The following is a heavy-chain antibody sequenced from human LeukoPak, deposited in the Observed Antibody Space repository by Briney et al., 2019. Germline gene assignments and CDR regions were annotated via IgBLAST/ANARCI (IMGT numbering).Heavy chain of an antibody. CDR1: GGSISSGGYY. D-gene: IGHD4-17*01. CDR3: ARSEARPTTVTTPLWYFDL. CDR2: IYYSGST. J-gene: IGHJ2*01. Sequence: PSETLSLTCTVSGGSISSGGYYWSWIRQPPGKGLEWIGYIYYSGSTNYNPSLKSRVTISVDTSKNQFSLKLSSVTAADTAVYYCARSEARPTTVTTPLWYFDLWGRGTLVTVSS. V-gene: IGHV4-61*08.